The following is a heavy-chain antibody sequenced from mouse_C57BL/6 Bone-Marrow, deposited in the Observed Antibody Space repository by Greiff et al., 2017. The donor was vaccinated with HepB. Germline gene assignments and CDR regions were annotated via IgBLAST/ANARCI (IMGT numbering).Heavy chain of an antibody. J-gene: IGHJ4*01. Sequence: VQLQQSGPELVKPGASVKIPCKASGYTFTDYNMDWVKQSHGKSLEWIGDINPNNGGTIYNQKFKGKATLTVDKSSSTAYMELRSLTSEDTAVYYCARSGSNYGGLYYAMDYWGQGTSVTGSS. CDR1: GYTFTDYN. V-gene: IGHV1-18*01. D-gene: IGHD2-5*01. CDR2: INPNNGGT. CDR3: ARSGSNYGGLYYAMDY.